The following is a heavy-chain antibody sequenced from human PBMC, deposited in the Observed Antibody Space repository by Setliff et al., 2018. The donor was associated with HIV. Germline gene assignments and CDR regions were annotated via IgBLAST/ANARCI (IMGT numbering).Heavy chain of an antibody. V-gene: IGHV4-39*07. CDR1: GDSLSSGDSY. D-gene: IGHD2-2*01. J-gene: IGHJ1*01. Sequence: SETLSLTCSVSGDSLSSGDSYWAWIRQPPGKGLEWIGSIYYTGTSYFNPSLKSRITISVDTSKNHFSLKLGFVTAADTAVYYCARGESTTWDLAEYFQHWGHGTLVTVSS. CDR3: ARGESTTWDLAEYFQH. CDR2: IYYTGTS.